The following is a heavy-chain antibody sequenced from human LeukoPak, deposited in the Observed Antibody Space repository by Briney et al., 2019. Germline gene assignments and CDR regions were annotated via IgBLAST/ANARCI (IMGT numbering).Heavy chain of an antibody. CDR3: ARGKSYYNAIDY. D-gene: IGHD3-10*01. J-gene: IGHJ4*02. CDR1: GGAISGYY. Sequence: PSETLSLTCTVSGGAISGYYWSWIRQPPGKGLEWIGYIFYSGTTNYNPSLKSRVTISVDTSKNQFSLKLSSVTAADTAVYYCARGKSYYNAIDYWGQGTLVTVSS. V-gene: IGHV4-59*12. CDR2: IFYSGTT.